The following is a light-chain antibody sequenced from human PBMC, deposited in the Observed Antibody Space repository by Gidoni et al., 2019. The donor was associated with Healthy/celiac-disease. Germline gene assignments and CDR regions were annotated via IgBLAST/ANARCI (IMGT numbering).Light chain of an antibody. CDR3: QKYNSAPRT. Sequence: DIQMTQSPSSLSASVGNRVNITCRASQDISNDLALYQQKPGKVPKLLIYAASTLQSGVPSRFSGSGSGTDFTLTISSLQPEDVATDYCQKYNSAPRTVGQXTKVEIK. V-gene: IGKV1-27*01. CDR1: QDISND. J-gene: IGKJ1*01. CDR2: AAS.